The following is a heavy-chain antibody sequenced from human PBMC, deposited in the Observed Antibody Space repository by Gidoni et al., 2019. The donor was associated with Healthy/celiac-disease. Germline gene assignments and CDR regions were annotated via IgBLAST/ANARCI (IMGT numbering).Heavy chain of an antibody. J-gene: IGHJ6*03. CDR2: IRYDESNK. V-gene: IGHV3-30*02. Sequence: QVQLVESGGGVVQPGGSLRLSCAASGFTFSSSGMPWVRQAPGKGREGVAVIRYDESNKYYADSVKGRFIISRDNYKNTLYLQMNSLRAEDTAVYYCAKVGPKCSSTSCYYYYYMDVWGKGTTVTVSS. D-gene: IGHD2-2*01. CDR3: AKVGPKCSSTSCYYYYYMDV. CDR1: GFTFSSSG.